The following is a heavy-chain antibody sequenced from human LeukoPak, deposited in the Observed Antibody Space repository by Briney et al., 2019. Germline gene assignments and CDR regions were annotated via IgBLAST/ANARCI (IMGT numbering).Heavy chain of an antibody. CDR2: IYYSGST. D-gene: IGHD3-10*01. CDR3: ARCLYGSGSKGDWFDP. V-gene: IGHV4-59*01. Sequence: PETLSHTRTVPGGSISRYYWSSIRHPPGKGLERIGYIYYSGSTKYTPPLKSRVTTSVDTSKNQFSLKLSSVTAADTAVYYCARCLYGSGSKGDWFDPWGQGTLVTVSS. CDR1: GGSISRYY. J-gene: IGHJ5*02.